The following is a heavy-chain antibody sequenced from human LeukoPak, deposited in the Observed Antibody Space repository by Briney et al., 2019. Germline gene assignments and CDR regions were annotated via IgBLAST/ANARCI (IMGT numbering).Heavy chain of an antibody. CDR1: GGSISSYY. CDR3: ARAESSNVETAMVTAAFDI. Sequence: SETLSLTCTVSGGSISSYYWSWIRQPPGKGLEWIWYIYYSGSTNYNPSLKSRVTISVDTSKNQFSLKLSSVTAADTAVYYCARAESSNVETAMVTAAFDIWGQGTMVTVSS. D-gene: IGHD5-18*01. J-gene: IGHJ3*02. CDR2: IYYSGST. V-gene: IGHV4-59*01.